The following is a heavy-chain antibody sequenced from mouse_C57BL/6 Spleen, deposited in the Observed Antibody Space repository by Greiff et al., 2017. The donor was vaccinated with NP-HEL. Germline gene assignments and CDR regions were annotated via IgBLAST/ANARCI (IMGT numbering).Heavy chain of an antibody. J-gene: IGHJ3*01. CDR2: IDPSDSYT. D-gene: IGHD2-2*01. CDR1: GYTFTSYW. V-gene: IGHV1-50*01. CDR3: ARWGYDRAY. Sequence: VQLQQSGAELVKPGASVKLSCKASGYTFTSYWMQWVKQRPGQGLEWIGEIDPSDSYTNYNQKFKGKATLTVDTSSSTAYMQLSSLTSEDSAVYYCARWGYDRAYWGQGTLVTVSA.